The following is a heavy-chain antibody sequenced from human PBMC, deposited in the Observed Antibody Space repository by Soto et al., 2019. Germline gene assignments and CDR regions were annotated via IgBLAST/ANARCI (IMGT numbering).Heavy chain of an antibody. CDR3: AREMVRGVGSDY. CDR1: GDTISTGGYS. CDR2: TYHSGNP. D-gene: IGHD3-10*01. V-gene: IGHV4-30-2*01. Sequence: PSETLSLTCGVSGDTISTGGYSWAWIRQPPGKALEWIGHTYHSGNPYYNPSLKSRVIISVDRSKNQFSLKVSSVTAADTAVFYCAREMVRGVGSDYWGQGTLVTVSS. J-gene: IGHJ4*02.